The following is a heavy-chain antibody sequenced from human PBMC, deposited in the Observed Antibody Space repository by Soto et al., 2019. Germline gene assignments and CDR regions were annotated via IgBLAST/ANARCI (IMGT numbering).Heavy chain of an antibody. CDR2: IKSDGSIT. J-gene: IGHJ6*03. CDR1: GFSFSNYW. V-gene: IGHV3-74*01. CDR3: VRGGRGGYYKDA. D-gene: IGHD3-10*01. Sequence: EVQLVESGGGLVQPGCSLRLSCAASGFSFSNYWIHWVRQAPGKGLVWVSRIKSDGSITNYADSVKGRFTISRDNAKNTVYVDMNSLRAEDTAVYYCVRGGRGGYYKDAWGKGTTVTVSS.